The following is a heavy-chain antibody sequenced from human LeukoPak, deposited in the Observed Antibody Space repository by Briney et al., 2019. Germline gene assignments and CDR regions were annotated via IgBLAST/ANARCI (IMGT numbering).Heavy chain of an antibody. J-gene: IGHJ6*03. CDR1: VFSLSSYN. V-gene: IGHV3-21*01. CDR3: ARDPYSGSDVSYYYYFMDV. D-gene: IGHD1-26*01. CDR2: TTSGSSYI. Sequence: GGSLRPSCEASVFSLSSYNMNWVSPAPGKGMGWVSSTTSGSSYISYGDSVAGRFTNSRDNAKNSLYLQMNRLRAEDTAVYYCARDPYSGSDVSYYYYFMDVWGKGTTFTISS.